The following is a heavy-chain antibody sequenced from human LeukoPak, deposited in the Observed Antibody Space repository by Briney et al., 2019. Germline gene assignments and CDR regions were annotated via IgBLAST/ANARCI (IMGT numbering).Heavy chain of an antibody. Sequence: GGSLRLSCAASGSSFSNYWMSWVRQAPGKGLEWVANINRDGSEKYYVDSVKGRFTISRDNAKNSLYLQMNSLRAENTAVYYCARGPSRIDFWGQGTLVTVSS. D-gene: IGHD2-2*01. CDR2: INRDGSEK. CDR3: ARGPSRIDF. J-gene: IGHJ4*02. V-gene: IGHV3-7*01. CDR1: GSSFSNYW.